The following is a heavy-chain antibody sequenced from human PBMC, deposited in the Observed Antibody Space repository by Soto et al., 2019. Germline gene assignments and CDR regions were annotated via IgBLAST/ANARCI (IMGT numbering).Heavy chain of an antibody. Sequence: QLQLQESGPGLVKPSETLSLTCSVSGGSISSSSYFWGWIRQPPGKGLEWIGSIYYSGSTYYNPSLKHRVTVSVDTSKNQFSLKLSSVTAADTAVYYCARHPSDFWFDPWGQGTLVTVSS. CDR2: IYYSGST. V-gene: IGHV4-39*01. D-gene: IGHD2-21*02. CDR3: ARHPSDFWFDP. CDR1: GGSISSSSYF. J-gene: IGHJ5*02.